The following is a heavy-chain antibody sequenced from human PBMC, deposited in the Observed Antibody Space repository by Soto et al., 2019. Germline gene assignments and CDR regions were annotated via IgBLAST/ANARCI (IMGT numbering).Heavy chain of an antibody. CDR1: GFSFSTYG. Sequence: EVQLLESGGGLVQPGGSLRLSCAVSGFSFSTYGVTWVRQAPGKGLEWVSGVSGGSGSTHYADSVKGRFTITGDNSKNTVYLQMNSLRVEDTAVYYGAKWNGYGDYWGQGTLVTVSS. D-gene: IGHD1-1*01. CDR2: VSGGSGST. V-gene: IGHV3-23*01. CDR3: AKWNGYGDY. J-gene: IGHJ4*02.